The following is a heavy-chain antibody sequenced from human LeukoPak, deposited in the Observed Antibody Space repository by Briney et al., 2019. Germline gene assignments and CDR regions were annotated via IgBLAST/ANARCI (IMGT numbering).Heavy chain of an antibody. D-gene: IGHD6-19*01. CDR3: ARDHPHGYSSGWYSY. Sequence: GGSLRLSCAASGFTFTGYAMIWVRQAPGKGLDWVSVISGSGGNTYYADSVKGRFTISRDNSKNTLYLQMSSLRAEDTAVYYCARDHPHGYSSGWYSYWGQGTLVTVSS. J-gene: IGHJ4*02. V-gene: IGHV3-23*01. CDR2: ISGSGGNT. CDR1: GFTFTGYA.